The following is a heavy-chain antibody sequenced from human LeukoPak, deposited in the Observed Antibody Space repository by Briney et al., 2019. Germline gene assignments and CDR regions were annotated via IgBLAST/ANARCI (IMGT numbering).Heavy chain of an antibody. CDR3: ARSTTYGSAGGDY. CDR2: MRTKANNYAT. J-gene: IGHJ4*02. V-gene: IGHV3-73*01. D-gene: IGHD3-10*01. Sequence: GGSLRLSCAASGFTFSGSAVHWVRQASGKGLEWVGRMRTKANNYATAHAASVKGRFTISRDDSKNTAYLQMNSLKTEDTALYHCARSTTYGSAGGDYWGQGTLVTVSS. CDR1: GFTFSGSA.